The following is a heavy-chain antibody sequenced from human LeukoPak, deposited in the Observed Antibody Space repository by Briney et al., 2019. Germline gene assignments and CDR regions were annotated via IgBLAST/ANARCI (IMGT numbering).Heavy chain of an antibody. J-gene: IGHJ4*02. V-gene: IGHV1-3*01. CDR2: VNAGNGNT. Sequence: ASVKVSCKASGYTFTSYAMHWVRQAPGQRLEWMGWVNAGNGNTKYSQKFQGRVTITRDTSASTAYMELSSLRSEDTAVYYCARDPVPGVYYFDYWGQGTLVTVSS. CDR1: GYTFTSYA. D-gene: IGHD3-10*01. CDR3: ARDPVPGVYYFDY.